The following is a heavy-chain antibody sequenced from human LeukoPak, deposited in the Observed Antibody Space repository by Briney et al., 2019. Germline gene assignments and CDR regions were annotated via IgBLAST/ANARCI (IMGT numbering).Heavy chain of an antibody. D-gene: IGHD4-17*01. CDR1: GGSMSSYY. CDR2: IYSSGST. Sequence: SETLSLTCTVSGGSMSSYYWSWIRQPAGKGLEWIGRIYSSGSTNYNPSLKSRVTMSVDTSKNQFSLKLSSVTAADTAVYYCARVYGDYYYYGMDVWGQGTTVTVSS. V-gene: IGHV4-4*07. CDR3: ARVYGDYYYYGMDV. J-gene: IGHJ6*02.